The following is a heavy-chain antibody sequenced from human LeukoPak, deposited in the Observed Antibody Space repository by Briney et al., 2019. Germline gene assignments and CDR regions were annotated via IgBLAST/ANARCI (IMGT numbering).Heavy chain of an antibody. J-gene: IGHJ3*01. CDR3: ARDWRYCSGGSCYGVFDF. CDR1: GFIFSTYG. V-gene: IGHV3-33*01. D-gene: IGHD2-15*01. CDR2: IWYDGSNK. Sequence: PGGSLRLSCAASGFIFSTYGMHWVRQAPGKGLEWVAVIWYDGSNKYYADSVKGRFTISKDNSKNTLYLRMNSLRAEDTAVYYCARDWRYCSGGSCYGVFDFWGQGTMVTVSS.